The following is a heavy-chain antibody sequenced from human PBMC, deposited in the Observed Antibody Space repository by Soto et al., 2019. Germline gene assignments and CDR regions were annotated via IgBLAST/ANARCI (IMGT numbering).Heavy chain of an antibody. Sequence: XGSLSLSYPASRGPFTGYAKPWGRRAPGKGLEWVAVIWYDGSNKYYADSVKGRFTISRDNSKNTLYLQMNSLRAEDTAVYYCARDRNIAVAGRLDYWGQGTLVTVSS. D-gene: IGHD6-19*01. V-gene: IGHV3-33*01. J-gene: IGHJ4*02. CDR2: IWYDGSNK. CDR1: RGPFTGYA. CDR3: ARDRNIAVAGRLDY.